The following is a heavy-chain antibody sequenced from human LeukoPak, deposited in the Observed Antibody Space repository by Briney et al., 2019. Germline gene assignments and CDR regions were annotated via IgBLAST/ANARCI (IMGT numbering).Heavy chain of an antibody. Sequence: GASVKVSCKASGYTFTSYAMNWVRQAPGQGLEWMGWINTNTGNPTYAQGFTGRFVFSLDTSVSTAYLQISSLKAEDTAVYYCARGPRIAAAGSKPPFDYWGQGTLVTVSS. CDR2: INTNTGNP. CDR1: GYTFTSYA. J-gene: IGHJ4*02. V-gene: IGHV7-4-1*02. D-gene: IGHD6-13*01. CDR3: ARGPRIAAAGSKPPFDY.